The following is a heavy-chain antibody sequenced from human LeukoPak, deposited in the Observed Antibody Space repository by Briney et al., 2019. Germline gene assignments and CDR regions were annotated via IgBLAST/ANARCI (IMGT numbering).Heavy chain of an antibody. Sequence: SETLSLTCIVSGSSVSTFYWSWLRQSPGTGLEWIGFIHDTGSTAYNPSLKSRVTISLETSKNQLSLMLTSVTAVDTAMYYCARGSTDVYWYLDVWGRGTLVTVSS. CDR1: GSSVSTFY. CDR3: ARGSTDVYWYLDV. D-gene: IGHD1-26*01. V-gene: IGHV4-59*02. J-gene: IGHJ2*01. CDR2: IHDTGST.